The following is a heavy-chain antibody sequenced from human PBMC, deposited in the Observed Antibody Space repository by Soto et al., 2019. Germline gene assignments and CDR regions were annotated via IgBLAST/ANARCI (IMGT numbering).Heavy chain of an antibody. V-gene: IGHV4-34*01. CDR2: INHSGST. CDR3: ARGRRPGATPIYYYYGMDV. CDR1: GGSFSGYY. Sequence: PSETLSLTCAVYGGSFSGYYWSWIRQPPGKGLEWIGEINHSGSTNYNPSLKSRITITVDTSKNQFSLKLSSVTAADTAVYYCARGRRPGATPIYYYYGMDVWGQGTTVTVSS. D-gene: IGHD1-26*01. J-gene: IGHJ6*02.